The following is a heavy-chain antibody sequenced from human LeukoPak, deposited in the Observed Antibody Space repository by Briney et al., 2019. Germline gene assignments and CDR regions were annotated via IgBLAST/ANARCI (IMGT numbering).Heavy chain of an antibody. CDR3: SRESGPFCPFGY. J-gene: IGHJ4*02. CDR2: ISLAGHT. D-gene: IGHD1-26*01. CDR1: GGSISGSNW. Sequence: SETLSFTSAVSGGSISGSNWWRWVRQPPGQCLEWIGEISLAGHTNYNPSLNGRVTMSLDKSSNQLSLHLTSVTAADTATYFCSRESGPFCPFGYWGQGTLVIVSS. V-gene: IGHV4/OR15-8*02.